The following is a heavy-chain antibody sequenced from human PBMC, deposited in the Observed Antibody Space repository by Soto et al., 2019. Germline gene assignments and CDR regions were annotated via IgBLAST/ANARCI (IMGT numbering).Heavy chain of an antibody. Sequence: GGSLILSCTASGFTFGDYAMSWVRQAPGKGLEWVGFIRSKAYGGTTEYAASVKGRFTISRDDSKSIAYLQMNSLKTEDTAVYYCTSGGHYYYYGMDVWGQGNTVTVSS. D-gene: IGHD2-15*01. J-gene: IGHJ6*02. CDR1: GFTFGDYA. V-gene: IGHV3-49*04. CDR2: IRSKAYGGTT. CDR3: TSGGHYYYYGMDV.